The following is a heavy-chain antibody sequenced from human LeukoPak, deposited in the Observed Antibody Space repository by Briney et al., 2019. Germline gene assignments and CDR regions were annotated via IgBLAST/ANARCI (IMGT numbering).Heavy chain of an antibody. CDR2: IHFIGIT. CDR3: ARIKKGDYMDV. D-gene: IGHD3-16*01. J-gene: IGHJ6*03. V-gene: IGHV4-39*07. CDR1: GGSISSSGYY. Sequence: PSETLSLTCTVSGGSISSSGYYWGWIRQPPGKGLEWIGSIHFIGITYYNPSLKSRITISVDTSKNQSSLRLNSVIAADTAVYYCARIKKGDYMDVWGKGTTVTVSS.